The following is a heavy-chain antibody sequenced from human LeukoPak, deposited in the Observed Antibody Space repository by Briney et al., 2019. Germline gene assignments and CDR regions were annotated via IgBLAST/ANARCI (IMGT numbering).Heavy chain of an antibody. CDR1: GFAVDEHG. Sequence: GGSLRLSCAASGFAVDEHGMSWVRQVPGKGLDWISGINCSGGSTGYADPMRGRFTISRDNAKNSLYLPMDSLRAEDTALYYCAKAPISSPFYFDLWGQGTLVSVSS. D-gene: IGHD2-2*01. V-gene: IGHV3-20*04. J-gene: IGHJ4*02. CDR2: INCSGGST. CDR3: AKAPISSPFYFDL.